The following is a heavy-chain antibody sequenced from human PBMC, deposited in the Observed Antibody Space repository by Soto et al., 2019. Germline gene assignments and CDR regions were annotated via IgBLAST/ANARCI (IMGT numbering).Heavy chain of an antibody. CDR2: VYHSGAT. CDR3: ARERSLMRPTRWFEP. Sequence: PLVTLSLTSSVSGYSVAIGFHWAMIRPPPGKGLEWIGSVYHSGATYYNSSLQGRVSISVDTSKNHFSLKLISVTAADTGTYYCARERSLMRPTRWFEPCGQGTQVTVSS. V-gene: IGHV4-38-2*02. D-gene: IGHD6-19*01. J-gene: IGHJ5*02. CDR1: GYSVAIGFH.